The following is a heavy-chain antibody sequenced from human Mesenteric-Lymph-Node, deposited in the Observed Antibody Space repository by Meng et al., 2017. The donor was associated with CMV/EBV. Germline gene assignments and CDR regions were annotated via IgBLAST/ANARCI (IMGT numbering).Heavy chain of an antibody. V-gene: IGHV3-7*01. CDR3: ARDIVVVPAVRYSNWYY. J-gene: IGHJ4*02. Sequence: GESLKISCEGSGFTFRAYWMTWVRQAPGKGLEWVANIKEDGSEKYYVDSVKGRFTISRDNAKNSLYLQMNSLRAEDTAVYYCARDIVVVPAVRYSNWYYWGQGTLVTVSS. D-gene: IGHD2-2*01. CDR1: GFTFRAYW. CDR2: IKEDGSEK.